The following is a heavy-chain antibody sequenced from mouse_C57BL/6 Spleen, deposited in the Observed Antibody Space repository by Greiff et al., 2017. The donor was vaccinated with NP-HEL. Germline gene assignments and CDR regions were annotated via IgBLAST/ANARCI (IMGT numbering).Heavy chain of an antibody. CDR1: GYTFTSYW. CDR3: ARGRIGLLDD. CDR2: IYPSDSET. V-gene: IGHV1-61*01. D-gene: IGHD1-1*01. Sequence: QVQLQQPGAELVRPGSSVKLSCKASGYTFTSYWMDWVKQRPGQGLEWIGDIYPSDSETHYNQKFKDKATLTVDKSSSTAYMQLSSLTSEDSAGYYCARGRIGLLDDWGQGTTLTVSS. J-gene: IGHJ2*01.